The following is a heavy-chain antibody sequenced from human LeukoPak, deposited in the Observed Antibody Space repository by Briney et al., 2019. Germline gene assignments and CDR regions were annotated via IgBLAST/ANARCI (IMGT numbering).Heavy chain of an antibody. CDR2: ISSTSTSI. V-gene: IGHV3-21*01. Sequence: PGGSLRLSCAASGFTFNKYWMSWVRQAPGKGLEWVSSISSTSTSIYHADSVKGRFTISRDNTKNSLYLQMDSLRAEDTAVYYCARGFRAFDFWAQGTMVTVSS. J-gene: IGHJ3*01. CDR1: GFTFNKYW. CDR3: ARGFRAFDF.